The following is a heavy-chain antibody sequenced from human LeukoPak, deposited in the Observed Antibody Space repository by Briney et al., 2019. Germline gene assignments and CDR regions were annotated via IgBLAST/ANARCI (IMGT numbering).Heavy chain of an antibody. CDR1: GFTFSSYG. Sequence: GGSLRLSCAASGFTFSSYGMHWVRQAPGKGLEWVAFIRYDGSNKYYADSVKGRFTISRDNSKNTLNLQMNSLRAEDTAVYYCAKDRLKWELPGTFDYWGQGTLVTVSS. CDR3: AKDRLKWELPGTFDY. J-gene: IGHJ4*02. V-gene: IGHV3-30*02. D-gene: IGHD1-26*01. CDR2: IRYDGSNK.